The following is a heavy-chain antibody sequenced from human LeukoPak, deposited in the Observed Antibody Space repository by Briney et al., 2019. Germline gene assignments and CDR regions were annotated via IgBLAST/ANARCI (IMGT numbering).Heavy chain of an antibody. V-gene: IGHV3-21*01. D-gene: IGHD6-13*01. CDR3: ARLSGIAAAIDY. CDR2: ISSSSSYI. Sequence: GGSLRLSCAGSGFTFSRFNMNWVRQAPGKGLEWVSSISSSSSYIYYADSVKGRFTISRDNAKNSLYLQMNSLRAEDTAVYYCARLSGIAAAIDYWGQGTLVTVSS. CDR1: GFTFSRFN. J-gene: IGHJ4*02.